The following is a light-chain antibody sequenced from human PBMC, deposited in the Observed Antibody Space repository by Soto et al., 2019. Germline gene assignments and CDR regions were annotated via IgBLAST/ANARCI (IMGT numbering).Light chain of an antibody. Sequence: EIGFTQSPGTVSLSPGERAILSVMASQSVSNSYLAWYQQKPGQAPRLLIYAASTRATGIPERFSGSGSGTDFTLTISRLEPEDFAVYHCHQYGSAPRTFGQGTKVDIK. J-gene: IGKJ1*01. CDR3: HQYGSAPRT. CDR1: QSVSNSY. CDR2: AAS. V-gene: IGKV3-20*01.